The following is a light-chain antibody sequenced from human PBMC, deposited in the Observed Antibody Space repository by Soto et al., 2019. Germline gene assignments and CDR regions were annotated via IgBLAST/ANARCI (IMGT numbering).Light chain of an antibody. CDR2: DVS. V-gene: IGLV2-14*01. J-gene: IGLJ1*01. CDR3: SSYTGSSTLYV. Sequence: QSALTQPASVSGSPGQSITISCTGTTSDVGGYNYVSWYQQHPGKAPKLMIYDVSNRPSGVSNRFSGSKSGNTASLTISGLQAEHEADYYCSSYTGSSTLYVFGTGTKLTVL. CDR1: TSDVGGYNY.